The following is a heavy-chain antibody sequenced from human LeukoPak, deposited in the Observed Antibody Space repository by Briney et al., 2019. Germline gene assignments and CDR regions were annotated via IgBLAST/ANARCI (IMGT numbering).Heavy chain of an antibody. CDR1: GGSIRSRSYY. D-gene: IGHD2-8*01. CDR3: ARRSMEGVSELFDY. J-gene: IGHJ4*02. Sequence: PSETLSLTCTVSGGSIRSRSYYWGWIRQPPGKGLEWIGHIYYSENTNYNPSLKSRVTISVDTSKNQFSLKLSSVTAADTAVYYCARRSMEGVSELFDYWGQGTLVTVSS. V-gene: IGHV4-39*01. CDR2: IYYSENT.